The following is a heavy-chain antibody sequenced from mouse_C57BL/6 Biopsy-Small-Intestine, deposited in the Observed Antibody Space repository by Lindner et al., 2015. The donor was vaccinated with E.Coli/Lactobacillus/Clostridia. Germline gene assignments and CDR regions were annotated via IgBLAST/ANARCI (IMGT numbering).Heavy chain of an antibody. D-gene: IGHD1-1*01. V-gene: IGHV1-63*01. Sequence: VQLQESGAELVRPGTSVKMSCKVSGYTFTNYWIGWAKQRPGHGLEWIGDIYPGGGYTNYNEKFKGKATLTADKSSSTAYMQFSSLTSEDSAIYYCARSNYGSSPYYFDYWGQGTTLTVSS. J-gene: IGHJ2*01. CDR2: IYPGGGYT. CDR3: ARSNYGSSPYYFDY. CDR1: GYTFTNYW.